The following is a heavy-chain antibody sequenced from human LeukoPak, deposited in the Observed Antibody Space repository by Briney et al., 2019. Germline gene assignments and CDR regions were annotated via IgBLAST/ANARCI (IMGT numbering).Heavy chain of an antibody. V-gene: IGHV3-9*01. CDR3: ARDQITYYDLSDAFDI. J-gene: IGHJ3*02. CDR2: ISWNSGSI. CDR1: GFTFDDYA. Sequence: PGGSLRLSCAASGFTFDDYAMHWVRQAPGKGLEWVSGISWNSGSIGYADSVKGRFTISRDNAKNSLYLQMNSLRAEDTAVYYCARDQITYYDLSDAFDIWGQGTMVTVSS. D-gene: IGHD3-3*01.